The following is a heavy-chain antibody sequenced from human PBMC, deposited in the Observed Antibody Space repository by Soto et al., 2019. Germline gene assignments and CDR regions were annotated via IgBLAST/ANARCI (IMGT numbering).Heavy chain of an antibody. Sequence: QVQLVQSGAEVKKPGASVKVSCKASGYTFTTYDINWVRQAPGQGLEWMGWMNPYTGKAGYAQKFQGRVTMTRDKSISTAYMELSGLRSEETAVYYCARRKERSGPNYFDYWGQGTLVTVSS. V-gene: IGHV1-8*01. CDR2: MNPYTGKA. CDR3: ARRKERSGPNYFDY. D-gene: IGHD6-25*01. CDR1: GYTFTTYD. J-gene: IGHJ4*02.